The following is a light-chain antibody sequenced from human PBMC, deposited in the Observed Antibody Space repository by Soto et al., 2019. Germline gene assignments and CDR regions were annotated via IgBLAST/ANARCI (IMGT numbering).Light chain of an antibody. CDR3: HQYGTSPQT. Sequence: VLTQSPGTLSLSPGDRATLSCRTSQGVNSKYLAWYQQKPGQAPRLLIFGASRRASGIPDRFSGGGSGPDFTLTISRLEPEDFAVYYCHQYGTSPQTFGQGTKL. CDR2: GAS. CDR1: QGVNSKY. V-gene: IGKV3-20*01. J-gene: IGKJ2*01.